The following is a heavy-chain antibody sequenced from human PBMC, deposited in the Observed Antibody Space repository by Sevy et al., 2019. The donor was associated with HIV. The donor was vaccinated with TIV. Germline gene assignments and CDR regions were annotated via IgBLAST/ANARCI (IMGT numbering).Heavy chain of an antibody. CDR1: GFTFSSYS. D-gene: IGHD2-15*01. Sequence: GGSLRLSCAASGFTFSSYSMNWVRQAPGKGLEWVSYISSSSSTIYYADSVKGRFTISRDNAKNSLYLQMNSLRVEDTAVYYCARDDRQIPDIVGGTYWGQGTLVTVSS. V-gene: IGHV3-48*01. CDR2: ISSSSSTI. CDR3: ARDDRQIPDIVGGTY. J-gene: IGHJ4*02.